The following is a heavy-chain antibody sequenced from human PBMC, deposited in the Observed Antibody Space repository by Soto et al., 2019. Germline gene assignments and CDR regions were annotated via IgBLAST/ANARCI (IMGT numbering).Heavy chain of an antibody. CDR1: GASITSTTYF. CDR2: IYYSGNT. J-gene: IGHJ4*02. Sequence: QLQLHESGPGLVKPSETLSLTCSLSGASITSTTYFWAWIRKTPGKGLEWVGSIYYSGNTHYNPSLKSRATISVDRSRNQFSLEVKSVTAADMAVYYCAKNLPRTGRFDYWGQGTVVTVSS. CDR3: AKNLPRTGRFDY. V-gene: IGHV4-39*01.